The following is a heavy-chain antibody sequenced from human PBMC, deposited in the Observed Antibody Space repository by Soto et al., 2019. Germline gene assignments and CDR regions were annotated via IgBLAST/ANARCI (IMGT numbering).Heavy chain of an antibody. CDR2: ISGYNGNT. Sequence: YTLSSYISVVVLQSPGQGLEWMGWISGYNGNTTFAQKLQARVTMTTETSTSTAYMELRSLRSDDTAVYYCASWAGQKPDFGGPFGYWGEGPRVTGSS. CDR3: ASWAGQKPDFGGPFGY. V-gene: IGHV1-18*04. D-gene: IGHD4-17*01. J-gene: IGHJ4*02. CDR1: YTLSSYI.